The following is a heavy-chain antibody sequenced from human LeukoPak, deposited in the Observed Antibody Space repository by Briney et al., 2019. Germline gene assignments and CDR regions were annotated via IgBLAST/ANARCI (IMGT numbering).Heavy chain of an antibody. CDR1: GFTFSTYW. D-gene: IGHD3-22*01. Sequence: GGSLRLSCAASGFTFSTYWMSWVRQAPGNGLEWVANIKQDGSEKYYVDSVKGRFTISRDNSKNTLYLQMNSLRAEDTAVYYCARGPGGYYDSSGYPVGAFDIRGQGTMVTVSS. V-gene: IGHV3-7*03. CDR2: IKQDGSEK. CDR3: ARGPGGYYDSSGYPVGAFDI. J-gene: IGHJ3*02.